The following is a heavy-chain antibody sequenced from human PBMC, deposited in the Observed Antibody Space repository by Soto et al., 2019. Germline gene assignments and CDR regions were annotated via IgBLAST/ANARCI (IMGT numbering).Heavy chain of an antibody. CDR1: GFTFSSYG. CDR3: ARTSSQLGYCSSTSCQTFDY. V-gene: IGHV3-33*01. CDR2: IWYDGSNK. Sequence: PGGSLRLSCAASGFTFSSYGMHWVRQAPGKGLEWVAVIWYDGSNKYYADSVKGRFTISRDNSKNTLYLQMNSLRAEDTAVYYCARTSSQLGYCSSTSCQTFDYWGKGTLVTVSS. D-gene: IGHD2-2*01. J-gene: IGHJ4*02.